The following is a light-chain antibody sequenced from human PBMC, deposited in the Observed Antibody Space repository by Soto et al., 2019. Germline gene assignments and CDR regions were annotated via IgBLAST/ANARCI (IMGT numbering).Light chain of an antibody. CDR3: QQYGSSPRT. Sequence: ENLLTQSPGTLSLSPGEGATLSCRASRGVSANYLAWYQQKPGQAPTLLIYGASIRAAGIPDRFSGSGSGTDFTLTSRRLEPDDFAVYYCQQYGSSPRTFGQGTKVEIK. CDR2: GAS. CDR1: RGVSANY. J-gene: IGKJ1*01. V-gene: IGKV3-20*01.